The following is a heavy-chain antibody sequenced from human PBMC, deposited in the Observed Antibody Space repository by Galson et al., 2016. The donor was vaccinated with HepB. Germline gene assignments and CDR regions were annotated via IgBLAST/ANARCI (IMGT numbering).Heavy chain of an antibody. CDR2: IYWDDDP. D-gene: IGHD6-13*01. CDR1: GFSLTTKGVG. V-gene: IGHV2-5*02. CDR3: AYCPTLPRAAAGRGFAS. Sequence: PALVKPTQTLTLTCSFSGFSLTTKGVGVGWIRQPPGKALEWLAVIYWDDDPRYSPSLETRLSITKDTSRNQVVLTMDNMDPVDTATYYCAYCPTLPRAAAGRGFASWGQGTLVIVSS. J-gene: IGHJ4*02.